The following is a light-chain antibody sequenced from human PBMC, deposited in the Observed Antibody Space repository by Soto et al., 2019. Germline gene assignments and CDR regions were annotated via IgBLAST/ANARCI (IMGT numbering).Light chain of an antibody. CDR1: QSISAF. Sequence: DIQMTQSPSSLSVSLGERVTTTGRASQSISAFLNWYQQKPGKAPKLMIYAASSLQSGVPSRFSGSGSGTDVTLTISSLQPEDFATYYWQQSYSTPYTFGQGTKLEIK. CDR3: QQSYSTPYT. V-gene: IGKV1-39*01. J-gene: IGKJ2*01. CDR2: AAS.